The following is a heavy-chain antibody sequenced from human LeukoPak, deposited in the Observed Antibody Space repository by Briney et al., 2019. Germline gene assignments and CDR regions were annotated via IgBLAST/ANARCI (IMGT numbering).Heavy chain of an antibody. V-gene: IGHV3-33*01. Sequence: GGSLRLSCAASGFTFSSYGMHWVRQAPGKGLEWVAVIWDDGSNKYYADSVKGRFTISRDNSKNSLYLQMNSLRADDTGVYYCAGADSVSCDFGRGAQGTLVIVSS. J-gene: IGHJ4*02. CDR2: IWDDGSNK. CDR3: AGADSVSCDFGR. D-gene: IGHD6-13*01. CDR1: GFTFSSYG.